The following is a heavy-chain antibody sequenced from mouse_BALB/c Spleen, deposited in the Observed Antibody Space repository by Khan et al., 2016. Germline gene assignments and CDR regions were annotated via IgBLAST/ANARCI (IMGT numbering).Heavy chain of an antibody. CDR2: INTNTGEP. CDR3: ARYGTGTWFAY. D-gene: IGHD2-1*01. J-gene: IGHJ3*01. CDR1: GYTFTNYG. V-gene: IGHV9-3*02. Sequence: QIQLVQSGPELKKPGETVKISCKASGYTFTNYGMTWVKQAPGKGLKWMGWINTNTGEPTYAEEFKGRFAFSLETSASTAYLQINNLKNEDRATYFCARYGTGTWFAYWGQGTLVTVSA.